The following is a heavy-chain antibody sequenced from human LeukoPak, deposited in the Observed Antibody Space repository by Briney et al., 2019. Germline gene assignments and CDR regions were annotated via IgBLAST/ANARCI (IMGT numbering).Heavy chain of an antibody. CDR2: IIPIFGTA. V-gene: IGHV1-69*13. CDR1: GYTFTSYD. Sequence: SVKVSCKASGYTFTSYDINWVRQATGQGLEWMGGIIPIFGTANYAQKFQGRVTITADESTSTAYMELSSLRSEDTAVYYCAREVAARQAPDAFDIWGQGTMVTVSS. J-gene: IGHJ3*02. CDR3: AREVAARQAPDAFDI. D-gene: IGHD6-6*01.